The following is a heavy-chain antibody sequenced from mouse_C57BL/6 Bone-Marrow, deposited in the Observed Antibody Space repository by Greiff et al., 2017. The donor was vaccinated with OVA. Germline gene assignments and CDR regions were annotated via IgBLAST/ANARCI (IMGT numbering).Heavy chain of an antibody. CDR1: GYSITSGYD. V-gene: IGHV3-1*01. CDR3: ARELRFYYFDY. D-gene: IGHD1-1*01. CDR2: LSYSGST. Sequence: EVQGVESGPGMVKPSQSLSLTCTVTGYSITSGYDWPWIRHFPGHKLAWMGYLSYSGSTNYNPPLKSRISITHATSKNHFFLKLNPVTTEDTATYYCARELRFYYFDYWGLGTTLTVSS. J-gene: IGHJ2*01.